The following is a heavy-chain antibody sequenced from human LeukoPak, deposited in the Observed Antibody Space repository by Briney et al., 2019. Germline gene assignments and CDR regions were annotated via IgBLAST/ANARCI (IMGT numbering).Heavy chain of an antibody. CDR3: ARGAGIAVAGTGFDY. CDR1: GGSFSGYY. Sequence: PSETLSLTCAVYGGSFSGYYWSWIRQPPGKGLEWIGYIYYSGSTNYNPSLKSRVTIPVDTSKNQFSLKLSSVTAADTAVYYCARGAGIAVAGTGFDYWGQGTLVTVSS. CDR2: IYYSGST. D-gene: IGHD6-19*01. J-gene: IGHJ4*02. V-gene: IGHV4-59*01.